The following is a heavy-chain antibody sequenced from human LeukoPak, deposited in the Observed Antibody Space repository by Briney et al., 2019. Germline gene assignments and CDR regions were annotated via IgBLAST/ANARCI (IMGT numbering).Heavy chain of an antibody. CDR2: ISAYNGNT. Sequence: ASVKVSCQASGYTFINYGITWVRQAPGQGLEWMGWISAYNGNTNYAQKFQGRVTMTTDTSTSTAYMALRSLTYDDTAVYYCARDPKDLMGGDNWFDPWGQGTLVTVSS. CDR3: ARDPKDLMGGDNWFDP. V-gene: IGHV1-18*01. J-gene: IGHJ5*02. CDR1: GYTFINYG. D-gene: IGHD1-26*01.